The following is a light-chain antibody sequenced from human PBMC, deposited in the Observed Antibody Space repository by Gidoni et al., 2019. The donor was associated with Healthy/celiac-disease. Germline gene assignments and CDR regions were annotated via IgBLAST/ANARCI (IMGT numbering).Light chain of an antibody. V-gene: IGLV1-40*01. Sequence: QSVLTQPPSVSGAPGQRVTISCTGSSSNIGAGYDVHWYQQLPGTAPKLRIYGNSNRPSGVPTQFSCSQSAPSDSLAITGLQAADEADYYCQSYGNSMFNWVFGGGTKLTVL. J-gene: IGLJ3*02. CDR2: GNS. CDR3: QSYGNSMFNWV. CDR1: SSNIGAGYD.